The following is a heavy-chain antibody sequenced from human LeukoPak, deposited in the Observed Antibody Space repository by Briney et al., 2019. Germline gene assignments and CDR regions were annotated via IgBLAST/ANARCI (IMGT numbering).Heavy chain of an antibody. J-gene: IGHJ4*02. D-gene: IGHD3-10*01. V-gene: IGHV3-7*01. CDR1: GFTFSNYW. CDR2: IKQGGSKR. CDR3: AGRSGSFDY. Sequence: GGSLRLSCAASGFTFSNYWMSWVRQAPGKGLEWVANIKQGGSKRNYVGAVNGRFTISRDNARNSLYLQMNSLRVEDTAVYYCAGRSGSFDYWGQGTLVTVSS.